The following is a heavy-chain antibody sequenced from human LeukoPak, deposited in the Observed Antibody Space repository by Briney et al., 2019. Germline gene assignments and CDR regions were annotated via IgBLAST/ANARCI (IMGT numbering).Heavy chain of an antibody. CDR3: AKGGIGERGAIDY. Sequence: GGSLRLSCAASGFTFSSYAMTWVRRAPEKGLEWVSSITGSGSGTYHADSVKGRFTISRDNSKNTLYLQVNSLRAEDTAVYYCAKGGIGERGAIDYWGQGTLVTVSS. V-gene: IGHV3-23*01. CDR2: ITGSGSGT. CDR1: GFTFSSYA. J-gene: IGHJ4*02. D-gene: IGHD2-15*01.